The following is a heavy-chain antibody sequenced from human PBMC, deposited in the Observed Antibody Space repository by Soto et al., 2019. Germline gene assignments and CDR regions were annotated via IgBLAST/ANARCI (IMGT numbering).Heavy chain of an antibody. CDR1: GYSISSGNY. Sequence: PSETLSLTCAVSGYSISSGNYWAWIQQPPGRGLEWIGSLYHIGSTHYNTSLKSRVTISVDTSKNHFSLELSSVTAADTAIYYCRSSTSCYDESCVDVWGQGTMVTVSS. V-gene: IGHV4-38-2*01. CDR3: RSSTSCYDESCVDV. J-gene: IGHJ6*02. D-gene: IGHD2-2*01. CDR2: LYHIGST.